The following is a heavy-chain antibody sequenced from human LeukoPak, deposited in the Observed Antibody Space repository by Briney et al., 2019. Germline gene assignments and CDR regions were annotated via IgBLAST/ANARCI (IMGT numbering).Heavy chain of an antibody. D-gene: IGHD6-25*01. J-gene: IGHJ4*02. V-gene: IGHV3-74*01. Sequence: GGSLRLSCAGSGFTFSTYWMHWVRQAPGGGLVWVSGINTDGSTTSYADSVKGRFTISRDNAKNTLYLQMNSLRAEDVAVYFCAKNSGYNWQYFFDYWGQGTLVTVSS. CDR3: AKNSGYNWQYFFDY. CDR1: GFTFSTYW. CDR2: INTDGSTT.